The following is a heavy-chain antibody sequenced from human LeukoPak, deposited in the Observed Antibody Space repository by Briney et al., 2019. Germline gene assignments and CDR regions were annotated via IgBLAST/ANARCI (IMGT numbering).Heavy chain of an antibody. D-gene: IGHD3-10*01. J-gene: IGHJ6*02. Sequence: GGSLRLSCAASGFTFSSYGMHWVRQAPGKGLEWVAVIWYDGSNKYYADSVKGRFTISRDNSKNTLYLQMNSLRAEDTAVYYCARDNPSSVMDVWGQGTTVTVSS. CDR3: ARDNPSSVMDV. CDR1: GFTFSSYG. V-gene: IGHV3-33*01. CDR2: IWYDGSNK.